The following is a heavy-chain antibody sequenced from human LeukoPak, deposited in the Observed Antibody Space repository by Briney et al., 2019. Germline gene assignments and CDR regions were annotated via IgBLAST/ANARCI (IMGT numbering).Heavy chain of an antibody. J-gene: IGHJ4*02. V-gene: IGHV4-61*01. CDR3: ARLTDRPVAKIDY. Sequence: PSETLSLTCTVSGGSVSSGSYYWSWIRQPPGKGLEWIGYIYYSGSTNYNPSLKSRVTISVDTSKNQFSLKLSSVTAADTAVYYCARLTDRPVAKIDYWGQGTLVTVSS. D-gene: IGHD4-23*01. CDR1: GGSVSSGSYY. CDR2: IYYSGST.